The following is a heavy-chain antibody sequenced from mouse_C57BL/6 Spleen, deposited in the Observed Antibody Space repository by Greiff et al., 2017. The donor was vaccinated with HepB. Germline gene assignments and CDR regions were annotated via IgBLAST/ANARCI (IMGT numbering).Heavy chain of an antibody. V-gene: IGHV14-2*01. CDR3: ARLRYFDV. J-gene: IGHJ1*03. Sequence: EVQLQQSGAELVKPGASVKLSCTASGFNIKDYYMNWVKQRTEQGLEWIGRIDPEDGETKYAPKFQSKATITADTSSNTAYLQLSSLTSEDTAVYYCARLRYFDVWGTGTTVTVSS. CDR1: GFNIKDYY. CDR2: IDPEDGET.